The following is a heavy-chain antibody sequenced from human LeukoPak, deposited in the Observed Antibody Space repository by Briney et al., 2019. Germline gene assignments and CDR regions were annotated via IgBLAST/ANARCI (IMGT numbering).Heavy chain of an antibody. D-gene: IGHD3-22*01. CDR3: ARDQSDYYDSSGYYDY. CDR1: GGTFSSYA. J-gene: IGHJ4*02. Sequence: SVKVSCKASGGTFSSYAISWVRQAPGQGLEWMGGIIPIFGTANYAQKFQGRVTITADESTSTAYMELSSLRSEDTAVYCCARDQSDYYDSSGYYDYWGQGTLVTVSS. CDR2: IIPIFGTA. V-gene: IGHV1-69*13.